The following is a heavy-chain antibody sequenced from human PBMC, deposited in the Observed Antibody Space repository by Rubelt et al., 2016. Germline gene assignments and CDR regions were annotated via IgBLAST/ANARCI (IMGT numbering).Heavy chain of an antibody. CDR1: GFTVSSNY. Sequence: EVQLVESGGGLIQPGGSLRLSCAASGFTVSSNYMSWVRQAPGKGLEWVSVIYSGGGTYYADSVKGRFTISRDNSKNTRYLEMNSLGAEDTAGYFCARVQSSADGSLFVDYWGQGTLVTVSS. CDR2: IYSGGGT. D-gene: IGHD6-13*01. V-gene: IGHV3-53*01. J-gene: IGHJ4*02. CDR3: ARVQSSADGSLFVDY.